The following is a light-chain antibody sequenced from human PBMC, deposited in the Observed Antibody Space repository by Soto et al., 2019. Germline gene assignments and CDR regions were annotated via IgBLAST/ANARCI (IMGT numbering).Light chain of an antibody. CDR1: QSVSKY. V-gene: IGKV3-11*01. Sequence: EIALTQSPATLSLSPGERATLSCRASQSVSKYLAWYQQKPGQAPRLLMYDISTRATGIPARFSGSGSGTDFTLTISSLEPEDFAIYYCQQRNSWPLTFDEGTKVEF. CDR2: DIS. J-gene: IGKJ4*01. CDR3: QQRNSWPLT.